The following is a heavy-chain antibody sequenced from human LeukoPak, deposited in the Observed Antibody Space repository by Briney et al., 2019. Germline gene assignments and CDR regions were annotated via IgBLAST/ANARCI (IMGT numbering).Heavy chain of an antibody. Sequence: PGGSLRLSCAASGFTFSSYSMNWVRQAPGKGLEWIGSIYYSGSTYYNPSLKSRVTISVDTSKNQFSLKLSSVTAADTAVYYCARDGGYCSSTSCLYYMDVWGKGTTVTVSS. CDR1: GFTFSSYS. D-gene: IGHD2-2*01. J-gene: IGHJ6*03. V-gene: IGHV4-39*07. CDR2: IYYSGST. CDR3: ARDGGYCSSTSCLYYMDV.